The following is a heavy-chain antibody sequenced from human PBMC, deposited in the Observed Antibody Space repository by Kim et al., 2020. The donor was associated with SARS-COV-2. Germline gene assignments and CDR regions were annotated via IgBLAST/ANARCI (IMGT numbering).Heavy chain of an antibody. CDR3: ARTNGRFGELVYGMDV. CDR1: GFGFSNYA. D-gene: IGHD3-10*01. CDR2: ISYDGSDK. Sequence: GGSLRLSCVGSGFGFSNYAMDWVRQAPGKGLEWVAVISYDGSDKYYADSVKGRFTISRDNSKNTLYLQMNNLRPEDTAVYYCARTNGRFGELVYGMDVWGQGTTVTVSS. J-gene: IGHJ6*02. V-gene: IGHV3-30*04.